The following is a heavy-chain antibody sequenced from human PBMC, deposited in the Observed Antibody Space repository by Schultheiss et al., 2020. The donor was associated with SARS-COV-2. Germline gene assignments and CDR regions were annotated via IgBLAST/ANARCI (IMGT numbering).Heavy chain of an antibody. CDR3: AKGSEGRITIFGVVITHNWFDP. V-gene: IGHV3-30*18. J-gene: IGHJ5*02. CDR2: ISSHGTDK. Sequence: GGSLRLSCAASGFDFSGYSMNWVRQATGTGLGWVAVISSHGTDKYYSDSVKDRYTISRDNSKNTVYLQMTSLGAEDTAVYYCAKGSEGRITIFGVVITHNWFDPWGQGGLVTVAS. CDR1: GFDFSGYS. D-gene: IGHD3-3*01.